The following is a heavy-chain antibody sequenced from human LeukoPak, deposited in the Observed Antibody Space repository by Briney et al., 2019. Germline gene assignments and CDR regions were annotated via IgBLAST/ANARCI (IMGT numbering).Heavy chain of an antibody. V-gene: IGHV4-31*03. J-gene: IGHJ4*02. CDR1: GGSISSGTHY. D-gene: IGHD3-16*01. CDR3: AASSGVTLGRF. CDR2: IYYTGVT. Sequence: SETLSLTCTVSGGSISSGTHYYNWIRQHPGTGLKWIGYIYYTGVTSYNPSLKSRVTMSVDTSMNQVSLKLSSLTAADTAVYYCAASSGVTLGRFWGQGTLVTVSS.